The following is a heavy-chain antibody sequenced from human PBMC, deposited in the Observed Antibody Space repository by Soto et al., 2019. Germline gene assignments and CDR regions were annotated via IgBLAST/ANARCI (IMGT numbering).Heavy chain of an antibody. D-gene: IGHD2-21*01. CDR3: AKDLRAIQYYFDY. Sequence: QVQLVESGGGVVQPGGSLRLSCVASGFTFSNYGMHWVRQAPGKGLEWVAVIWSDGSKKYYADSVKGRFTVSRDTAKNTLYLQMNSLRAEDTAVYYCAKDLRAIQYYFDYWGQGTLVTVSS. CDR2: IWSDGSKK. V-gene: IGHV3-33*06. CDR1: GFTFSNYG. J-gene: IGHJ4*02.